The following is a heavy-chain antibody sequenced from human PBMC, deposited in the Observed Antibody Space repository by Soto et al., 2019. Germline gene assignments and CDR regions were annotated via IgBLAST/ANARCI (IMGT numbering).Heavy chain of an antibody. V-gene: IGHV6-1*01. D-gene: IGHD1-7*01. CDR1: VDSVSSNSAA. CDR3: GGTSSILWYYMDV. J-gene: IGHJ6*03. Sequence: SQTLSLTCVISVDSVSSNSAAWNWIRQSPSRDLEWLGRTYYRSRWYNDYAVSVRSRITVNADTSKNQFSLHLNSVTPEDTAVYYCGGTSSILWYYMDVWEKGTTVSVCS. CDR2: TYYRSRWYN.